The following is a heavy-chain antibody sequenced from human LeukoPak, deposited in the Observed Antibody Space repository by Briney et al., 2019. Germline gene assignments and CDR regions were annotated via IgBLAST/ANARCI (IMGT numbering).Heavy chain of an antibody. J-gene: IGHJ5*02. CDR1: GGSISSYY. CDR3: ARDLYDYDNAAYSRWFDP. CDR2: IYISGST. Sequence: SETLSLTCTVSGGSISSYYWSWIRQPAGKGLEWIGRIYISGSTNYNPSLKSRVTMSVDTSKNHISLKLTSVTAADTALYYCARDLYDYDNAAYSRWFDPWGQGTLVIVSS. V-gene: IGHV4-4*07. D-gene: IGHD3-22*01.